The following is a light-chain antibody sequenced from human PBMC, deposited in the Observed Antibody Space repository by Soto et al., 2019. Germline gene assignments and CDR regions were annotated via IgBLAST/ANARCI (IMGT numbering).Light chain of an antibody. CDR2: RIS. Sequence: IVMTQTPLSSPVALGQPASISCRSSQSLVHRGVNTYLSWFHQRPGQPPRLLFYRISNRFSGVPDRFSGSGAGTDFTLQISRVEAEDAGVFYCMQATQYPYTFGQGTKLEIK. J-gene: IGKJ2*01. CDR3: MQATQYPYT. CDR1: QSLVHRGVNTY. V-gene: IGKV2-24*01.